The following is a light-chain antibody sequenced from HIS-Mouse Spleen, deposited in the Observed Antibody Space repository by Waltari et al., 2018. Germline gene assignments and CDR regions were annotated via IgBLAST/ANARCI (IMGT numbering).Light chain of an antibody. CDR1: SSDVGGYNY. J-gene: IGLJ3*02. Sequence: QSALTQPASVSGSPGQSITISCTGTSSDVGGYNYVSWYQQHPGKAPKLMIYDVSKRPSAVPDRFSGSKSGNTASLTISGLQAEDEADYYCCSYAGSYTWVFGGGTKLTVL. CDR3: CSYAGSYTWV. CDR2: DVS. V-gene: IGLV2-11*01.